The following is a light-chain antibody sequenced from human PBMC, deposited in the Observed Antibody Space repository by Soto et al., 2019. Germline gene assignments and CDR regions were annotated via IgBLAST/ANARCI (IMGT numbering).Light chain of an antibody. Sequence: QSVLTQPASVSGSPGQSITISCTGTNSDVGGYNFVSWYQQHPGKAPKLMIYEVSNRPSGVSIRFFGSKSGNTASLTISGLQAADEADYYCSSFAPGSTLVFGGGTKLTVL. CDR2: EVS. J-gene: IGLJ2*01. V-gene: IGLV2-23*02. CDR1: NSDVGGYNF. CDR3: SSFAPGSTLV.